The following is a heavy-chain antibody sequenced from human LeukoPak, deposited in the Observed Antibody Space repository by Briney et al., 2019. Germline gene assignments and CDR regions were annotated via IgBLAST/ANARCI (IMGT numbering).Heavy chain of an antibody. J-gene: IGHJ6*03. CDR3: ARAFLERSLKFYMDV. CDR2: ITYDGSNK. Sequence: PGRSLRLSCAASRFTFSSYGMHWVRQAPGKGLEWVAVITYDGSNKYYADSVKGRFTISRDDSKNTLYLQMNSLRAEDTAVYYCARAFLERSLKFYMDVWGKGTTVTVSS. D-gene: IGHD3-3*02. V-gene: IGHV3-30*03. CDR1: RFTFSSYG.